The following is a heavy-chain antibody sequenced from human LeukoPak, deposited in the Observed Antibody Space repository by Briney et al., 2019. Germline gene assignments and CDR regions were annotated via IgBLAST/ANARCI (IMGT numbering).Heavy chain of an antibody. V-gene: IGHV3-74*01. D-gene: IGHD2-2*01. CDR2: INSDGSST. Sequence: GGSLRLSCAASGFTFINYWMHWVRQAPGKGLVWVSHINSDGSSTTYADSVKGRFTISRDNAKNTLYLQMDSLRSEDTAVYYCARGGVTAAYDYWGQGTLVTVSS. CDR3: ARGGVTAAYDY. J-gene: IGHJ4*02. CDR1: GFTFINYW.